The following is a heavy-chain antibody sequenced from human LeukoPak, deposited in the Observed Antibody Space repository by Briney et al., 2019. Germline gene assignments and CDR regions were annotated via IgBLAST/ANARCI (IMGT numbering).Heavy chain of an antibody. CDR1: GYTFTSYG. CDR2: ISAYNGNT. V-gene: IGHV1-18*01. J-gene: IGHJ6*03. Sequence: ASVKVSCKASGYTFTSYGISWVRQAPGQGLEWMGWISAYNGNTNYAQKLQGRVTMTTDTSTSTAYMELSRLRSDDTAVYYCARDFDDFYYYYYMDVWGKGTTVTVSS. D-gene: IGHD2-21*02. CDR3: ARDFDDFYYYYYMDV.